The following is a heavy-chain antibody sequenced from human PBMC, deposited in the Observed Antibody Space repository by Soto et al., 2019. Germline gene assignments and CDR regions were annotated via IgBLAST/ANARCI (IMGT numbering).Heavy chain of an antibody. CDR1: GFSLTTSGVG. V-gene: IGHV2-5*02. Sequence: QITLNESGPTPVKPRQNLTLTCTFSGFSLTTSGVGVGWIRQSPGKAPEWLALIYWDDDKRYSPSLKSRLTITKDTSKHQVVLTMADLDPADTATYYCAHRVLRTVFGLVTTTAIYFDFWGQGTPVAVSS. CDR3: AHRVLRTVFGLVTTTAIYFDF. J-gene: IGHJ4*02. CDR2: IYWDDDK. D-gene: IGHD3-3*01.